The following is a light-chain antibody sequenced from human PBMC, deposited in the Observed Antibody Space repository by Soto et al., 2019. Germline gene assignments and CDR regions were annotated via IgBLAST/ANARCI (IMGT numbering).Light chain of an antibody. V-gene: IGLV2-23*01. CDR2: EGS. CDR3: CAYAGSRV. Sequence: QSALTQPASVSGSPGQSITISCTGTSSDVGSYTLVSWYQQHPGKPPKLMIYEGSKRPSGVSNRFSGSKSGNTASLTISGLQAEDAADYYCCAYAGSRVFGGGTKLTVL. CDR1: SSDVGSYTL. J-gene: IGLJ3*02.